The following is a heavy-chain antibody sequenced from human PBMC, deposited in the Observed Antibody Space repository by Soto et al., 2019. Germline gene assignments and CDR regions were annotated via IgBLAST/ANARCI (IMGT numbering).Heavy chain of an antibody. CDR3: ARTVPPVDY. J-gene: IGHJ4*02. V-gene: IGHV1-18*01. Sequence: QVQLVQSGAEVKKPGASVKVSCKASGYTFSSYAISWVRQAPGQGLEWMGWIITYNGNTNYAQKLQGRVTMTTDTSTTTAYRDLRSLRSDDTAVYYCARTVPPVDYWGQGTLVTVSS. D-gene: IGHD4-17*01. CDR1: GYTFSSYA. CDR2: IITYNGNT.